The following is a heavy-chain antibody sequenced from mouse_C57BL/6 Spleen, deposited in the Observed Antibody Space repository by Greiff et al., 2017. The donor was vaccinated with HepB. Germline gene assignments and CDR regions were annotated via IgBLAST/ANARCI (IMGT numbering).Heavy chain of an antibody. CDR1: GFTFSSYA. CDR3: TRGMITPFDY. D-gene: IGHD2-4*01. V-gene: IGHV5-9-1*02. J-gene: IGHJ2*01. Sequence: DVMLVESGEGLVKPGGSLKLSCAASGFTFSSYAMSWVRQTPEKRLEWVAYISSGGDYIYYADTVKGRFTISRDNARNTLYLQMSSLKSEDTAMYYCTRGMITPFDYWGQGTTLTVSS. CDR2: ISSGGDYI.